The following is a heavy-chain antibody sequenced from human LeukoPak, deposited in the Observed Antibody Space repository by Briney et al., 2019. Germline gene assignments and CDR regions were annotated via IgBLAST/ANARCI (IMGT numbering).Heavy chain of an antibody. V-gene: IGHV3-23*01. CDR1: GFTFSSYA. J-gene: IGHJ3*02. CDR2: ISGSGDKT. D-gene: IGHD6-13*01. Sequence: GGSLRLSCAASGFTFSSYAMSWVRQAPGKGLEWVSSISGSGDKTYYADSVKGQFTISRDNSKNTLYLQMNSLGAEDTAVYYCAKEDGIAAAGTDYDIWGQGTMVTVSS. CDR3: AKEDGIAAAGTDYDI.